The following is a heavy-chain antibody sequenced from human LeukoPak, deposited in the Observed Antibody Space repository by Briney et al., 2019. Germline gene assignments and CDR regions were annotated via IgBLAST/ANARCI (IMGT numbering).Heavy chain of an antibody. CDR2: INPNSGGT. Sequence: ASVKVSCKASGYTLTGYYMHWVRQAPGQGLEWMGWINPNSGGTNYAQKFQGRVTMTRDTSISTAYMELSRLRSDDTAVYYCARDYYGSGSGGDYWGQGTLVTVSS. D-gene: IGHD3-10*01. V-gene: IGHV1-2*02. J-gene: IGHJ4*02. CDR1: GYTLTGYY. CDR3: ARDYYGSGSGGDY.